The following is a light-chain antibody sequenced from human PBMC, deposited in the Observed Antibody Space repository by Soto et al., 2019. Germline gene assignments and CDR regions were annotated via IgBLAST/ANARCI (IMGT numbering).Light chain of an antibody. V-gene: IGLV1-40*01. CDR2: GNS. CDR1: SSKNGAGYD. J-gene: IGLJ1*01. CDR3: QSYDSSLSGYG. Sequence: QSVLTQPPSVSGAPGQRVTISCTGSSSKNGAGYDVHWYQQLPGTAPKLLIYGNSNRPSGVPDRFSGSKSGTSASLAITGLQAEDEADYYCQSYDSSLSGYGFGTGTKVTVL.